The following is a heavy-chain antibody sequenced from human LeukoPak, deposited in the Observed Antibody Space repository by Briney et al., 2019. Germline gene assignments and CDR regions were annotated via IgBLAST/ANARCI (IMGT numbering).Heavy chain of an antibody. J-gene: IGHJ6*02. CDR2: FDPEDGET. V-gene: IGHV1-24*01. Sequence: GASVKVSCKVSGYTLTELSMHWVRQAPGKGLEWMGGFDPEDGETIYAQKFQGRVTMTEDTSTDTAYMELSSLRSEDTAVYYCARVQRFLEWLTPYYYYYGMDVWGQGTTVTVSS. CDR3: ARVQRFLEWLTPYYYYYGMDV. CDR1: GYTLTELS. D-gene: IGHD3-3*01.